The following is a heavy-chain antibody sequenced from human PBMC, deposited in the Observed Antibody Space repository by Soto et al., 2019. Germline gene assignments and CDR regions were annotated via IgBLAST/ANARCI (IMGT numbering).Heavy chain of an antibody. Sequence: QVQLQESGPGLVKPSQPLSLTCTVSGASISSGGYYWSWTRHHPGKGLEWIGYIYYSGSTYYNPSLKSRVTISVDTSKNQFSLKLSSVTAADTAVYYCARDANRYASGSYGMDVWGQGTTVTVSS. CDR2: IYYSGST. J-gene: IGHJ6*02. CDR1: GASISSGGYY. CDR3: ARDANRYASGSYGMDV. V-gene: IGHV4-31*03. D-gene: IGHD3-10*01.